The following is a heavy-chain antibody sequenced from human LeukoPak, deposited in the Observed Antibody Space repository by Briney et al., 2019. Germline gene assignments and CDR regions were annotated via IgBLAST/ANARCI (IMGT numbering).Heavy chain of an antibody. CDR1: GYTLTELS. D-gene: IGHD1-7*01. CDR3: ATVTGTTFDFDY. CDR2: FDPEDGET. V-gene: IGHV1-24*01. J-gene: IGHJ4*02. Sequence: ASVKVSCKVSGYTLTELSMHWVRQAPGTGLEWMGGFDPEDGETIYAQKFQGRVTMTEDTSTDTAYMELSSLRSEDTAVYYCATVTGTTFDFDYWGQGTLVTVSS.